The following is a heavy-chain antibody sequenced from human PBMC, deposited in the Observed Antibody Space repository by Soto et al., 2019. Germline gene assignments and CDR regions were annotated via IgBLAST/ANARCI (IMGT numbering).Heavy chain of an antibody. CDR2: ISDNGGTT. CDR1: EFTFSNYA. CDR3: AKDPQQLLVYFDY. V-gene: IGHV3-23*01. D-gene: IGHD6-13*01. J-gene: IGHJ4*02. Sequence: PGGSLRLSCVASEFTFSNYAMSWVRQAPGKGLEWVSSISDNGGTTYYADSVKGRFTISRDNSKNTLYLQMNSLRAEDTAVYYCAKDPQQLLVYFDYWGQGTQLTVSS.